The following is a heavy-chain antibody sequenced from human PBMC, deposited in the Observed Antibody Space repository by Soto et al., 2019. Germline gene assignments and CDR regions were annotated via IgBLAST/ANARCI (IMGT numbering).Heavy chain of an antibody. CDR3: ANRIDYGSGSYFPFDH. J-gene: IGHJ4*02. CDR1: GFTFSSYG. CDR2: ISGGGGST. Sequence: EVQLLESGGGLVQPGGSLRLSCAASGFTFSSYGMSWVRQAPGKGLEWVSSISGGGGSTYYADSVKGRFTISRDNSKNTLYLQVSSLRAEDTAVYYCANRIDYGSGSYFPFDHWGQGTLVTVSS. D-gene: IGHD3-10*01. V-gene: IGHV3-23*01.